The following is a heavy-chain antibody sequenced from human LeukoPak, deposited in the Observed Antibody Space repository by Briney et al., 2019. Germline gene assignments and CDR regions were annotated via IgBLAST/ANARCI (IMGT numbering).Heavy chain of an antibody. J-gene: IGHJ4*02. CDR2: ISGSGGST. Sequence: GGSLRLSCAASGFTFSSYAMSWVRQAPGKGLEWVLAISGSGGSTYYADSVKGRFTISRDNSKNTLYLQMNSLRAEDTAVYYCATNGHFDWSLAKPTKVPNDYWGQGTLVTVSS. V-gene: IGHV3-23*01. D-gene: IGHD3-9*01. CDR3: ATNGHFDWSLAKPTKVPNDY. CDR1: GFTFSSYA.